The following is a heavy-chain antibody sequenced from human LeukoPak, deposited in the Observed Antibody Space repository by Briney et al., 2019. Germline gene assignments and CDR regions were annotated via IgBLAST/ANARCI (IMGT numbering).Heavy chain of an antibody. CDR3: VSFYETY. J-gene: IGHJ4*02. V-gene: IGHV3-74*01. CDR2: INSDGSWT. D-gene: IGHD2/OR15-2a*01. CDR1: GNYW. Sequence: GGSLRLSCAASGNYWMHWVRQAPGKGLVWVSHINSDGSWTSYADSVKGRFTISKDNAKNTVYLQMNSLRAEDTAAYYCVSFYETYWGRGTLVTVSS.